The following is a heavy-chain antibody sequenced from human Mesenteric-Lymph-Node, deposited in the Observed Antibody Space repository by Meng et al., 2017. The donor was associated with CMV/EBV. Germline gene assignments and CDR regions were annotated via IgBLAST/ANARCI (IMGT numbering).Heavy chain of an antibody. CDR1: GHIFSNSY. V-gene: IGHV1-46*01. D-gene: IGHD3-10*01. Sequence: QVQLVQSGAEVKKPGASVKVSCRASGHIFSNSYIHWVRQAPGQGLEWMGVINPINGGTAYAQKFQGRVTLTRDTSTSTGYMELSSLTSEDTAVYFCASGSDIRGVIVDYWGQGTLVTVSS. J-gene: IGHJ4*02. CDR3: ASGSDIRGVIVDY. CDR2: INPINGGT.